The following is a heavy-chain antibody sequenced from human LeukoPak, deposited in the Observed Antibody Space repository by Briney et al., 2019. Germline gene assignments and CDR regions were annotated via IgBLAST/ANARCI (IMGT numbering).Heavy chain of an antibody. V-gene: IGHV3-53*01. CDR3: ARDGHYDILTGYFQD. CDR2: IYSGGST. Sequence: GGSLRLSCAASGFTVSSNYMSWVRQAPGKGLEWVSVIYSGGSTYYADSVKGRFTISRDNSKNTLYLQMNSLRAEDTAVYYCARDGHYDILTGYFQDWGQGTLVTVSS. CDR1: GFTVSSNY. D-gene: IGHD3-9*01. J-gene: IGHJ1*01.